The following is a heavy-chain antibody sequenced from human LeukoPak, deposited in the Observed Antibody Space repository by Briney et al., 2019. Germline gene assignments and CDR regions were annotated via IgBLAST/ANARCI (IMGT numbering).Heavy chain of an antibody. CDR1: GGSITIGCYY. CDR2: SYYTGST. Sequence: PSQTLSLTCSVSGGSITIGCYYCTWIRQYPEKGLGWIGYSYYTGSTHYKPSLKTRAATSLDKSKNQSSLNLTSATAADTAVYYCARATYDLLTGYYLDSWGQGTLVTVSS. J-gene: IGHJ4*02. CDR3: ARATYDLLTGYYLDS. D-gene: IGHD3-9*01. V-gene: IGHV4-31*03.